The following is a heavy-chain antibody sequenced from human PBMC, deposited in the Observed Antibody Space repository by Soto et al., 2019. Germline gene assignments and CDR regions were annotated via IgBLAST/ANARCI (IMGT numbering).Heavy chain of an antibody. D-gene: IGHD4-17*01. CDR3: ARAAIGDPNWFDP. V-gene: IGHV1-18*01. CDR1: GYRFTSYG. CDR2: ISVYNGNT. Sequence: QVQLVQSGAEVKKPGASVKVSCKASGYRFTSYGISWVRQAPGQGLEWMGWISVYNGNTNYAQKFQGRVTMTTDTSTSTAYRELSTLISDDTAVYYCARAAIGDPNWFDPWGQGTLVTVSS. J-gene: IGHJ5*02.